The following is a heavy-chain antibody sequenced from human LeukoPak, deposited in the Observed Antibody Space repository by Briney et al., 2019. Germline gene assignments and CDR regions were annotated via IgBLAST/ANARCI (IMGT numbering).Heavy chain of an antibody. J-gene: IGHJ4*02. Sequence: ASVKVSCKASGYSFTSNYIHWVRQAPGQGLEWMGMIYPRDGSTSYAQKFQGRVTVTRDTSTSTVHMELSSLRSEDTAVYYCARDQEAFDYWGQGTLVTVSS. CDR1: GYSFTSNY. CDR2: IYPRDGST. V-gene: IGHV1-46*01. CDR3: ARDQEAFDY.